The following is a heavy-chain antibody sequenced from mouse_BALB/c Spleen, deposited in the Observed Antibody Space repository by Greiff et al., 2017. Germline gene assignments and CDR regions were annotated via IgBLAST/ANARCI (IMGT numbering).Heavy chain of an antibody. CDR1: GYSITSDYA. V-gene: IGHV3-2*02. D-gene: IGHD2-10*02. CDR3: ARSKYGNYNYYAMDY. Sequence: DVQLVESGPGLVKPSQSLSLTCTVTGYSITSDYAWNWIRQFPGNKLEWMGYISYSGSTSYNPSLKSRISITRDTSKNQFFLQLNSVTTEDTATYYCARSKYGNYNYYAMDYWGQGTSVTVSS. CDR2: ISYSGST. J-gene: IGHJ4*01.